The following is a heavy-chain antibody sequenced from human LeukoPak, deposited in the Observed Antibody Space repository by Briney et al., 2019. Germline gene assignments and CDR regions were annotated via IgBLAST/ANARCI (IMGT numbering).Heavy chain of an antibody. CDR3: AKGGSGWYEPEYFQH. CDR1: GLTFSSHW. J-gene: IGHJ1*01. CDR2: ISYDGSNK. Sequence: PGGSLRLSCAASGLTFSSHWMHWVRQAPGKGLEWVAVISYDGSNKYYADSVKGRFTISRDNSKNTLYLQMNSLRAEDTAVYYCAKGGSGWYEPEYFQHWGQGTLVTVSS. V-gene: IGHV3-30*18. D-gene: IGHD6-19*01.